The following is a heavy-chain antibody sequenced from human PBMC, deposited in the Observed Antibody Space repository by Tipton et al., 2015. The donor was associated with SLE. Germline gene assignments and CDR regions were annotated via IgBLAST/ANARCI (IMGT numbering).Heavy chain of an antibody. CDR3: ARYQWIDGVCYTFFY. CDR1: GGSISGHY. J-gene: IGHJ4*02. V-gene: IGHV4-59*11. Sequence: TLSLTCTVSGGSISGHYWSWIRQPPGKGLEWIGYIYYSGTTNYNPSLKSRVTISVDTSKNQFSLKLSSVTASDTAVYYCARYQWIDGVCYTFFYRGQGTLVAVSS. CDR2: IYYSGTT. D-gene: IGHD2-8*01.